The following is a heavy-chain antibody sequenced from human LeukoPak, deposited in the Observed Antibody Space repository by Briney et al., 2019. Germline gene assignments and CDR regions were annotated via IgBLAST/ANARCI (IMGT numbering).Heavy chain of an antibody. J-gene: IGHJ3*02. V-gene: IGHV3-23*01. D-gene: IGHD1-14*01. Sequence: TGGSLRLSCAASGFTFSNYAMSWVRQAPGKGLEWVSAISHSGYTTYYADSVKGRFTISRDNAKNSLYLQMNSLRAEDTAVYYCARDIGTRSVYYDIWGQGTMVTVSS. CDR1: GFTFSNYA. CDR2: ISHSGYTT. CDR3: ARDIGTRSVYYDI.